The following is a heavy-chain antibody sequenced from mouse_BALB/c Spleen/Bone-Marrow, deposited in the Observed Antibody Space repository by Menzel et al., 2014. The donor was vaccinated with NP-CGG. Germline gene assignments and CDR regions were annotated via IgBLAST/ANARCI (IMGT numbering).Heavy chain of an antibody. CDR1: GFTFSSYA. J-gene: IGHJ3*01. D-gene: IGHD2-4*01. CDR3: ARGGGYDYDSWFAY. CDR2: ISSGGST. Sequence: EVQRVESGGGLVKPGGSLKLSCAASGFTFSSYAMSWVRQTPEKRLEWVASISSGGSTYYPDSVKGRFTISRDNARNILYLQMSSLRSEDTAMYYCARGGGYDYDSWFAYWGQGTLVTVSA. V-gene: IGHV5-6-5*01.